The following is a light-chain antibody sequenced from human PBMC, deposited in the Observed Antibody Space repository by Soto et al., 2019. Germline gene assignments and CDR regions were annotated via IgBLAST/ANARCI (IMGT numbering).Light chain of an antibody. CDR3: QQYHSYPYT. CDR1: QSISGR. CDR2: DAS. V-gene: IGKV1-5*01. J-gene: IGKJ2*01. Sequence: DIHLTQSPSTLSAFVGDRVTISCRARQSISGRLAWYQQKAGRAPNLLIYDASTLETGVPLRFSDSGSGTEFTLTISGLQPDDFATYYCQQYHSYPYTFGQGTKLEIK.